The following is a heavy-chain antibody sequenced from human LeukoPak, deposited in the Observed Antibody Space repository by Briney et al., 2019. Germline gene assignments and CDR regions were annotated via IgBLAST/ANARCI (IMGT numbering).Heavy chain of an antibody. D-gene: IGHD4-17*01. CDR3: ARTGPLGDYGYFDY. Sequence: GESLKIPCKGSGYRFTNYWVGWVRQMPGKGLEWMGIIYPGDSDTRYSPSFQGQVIISVDKSISTAYLQWSSLKASDTAMYYCARTGPLGDYGYFDYWGQGTLVTVSS. J-gene: IGHJ4*02. CDR1: GYRFTNYW. V-gene: IGHV5-51*01. CDR2: IYPGDSDT.